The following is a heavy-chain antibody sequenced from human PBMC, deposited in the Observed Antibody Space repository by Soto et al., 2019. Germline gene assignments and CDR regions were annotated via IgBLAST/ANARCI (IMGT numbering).Heavy chain of an antibody. D-gene: IGHD2-21*01. CDR2: ISSSGSTI. V-gene: IGHV3-48*03. CDR3: ARDGQIVVSDAFDI. J-gene: IGHJ3*02. Sequence: GGSLRLSCAASGFTFSSYEMNWVRQAPGKGLEWVSYISSSGSTIYYADSVKGRFTISRDNAKNSLYLQMNSLRAEDTAVYYCARDGQIVVSDAFDIWGQGTMVTVSS. CDR1: GFTFSSYE.